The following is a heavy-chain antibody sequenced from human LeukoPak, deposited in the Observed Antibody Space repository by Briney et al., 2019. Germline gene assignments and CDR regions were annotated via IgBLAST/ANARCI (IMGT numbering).Heavy chain of an antibody. D-gene: IGHD6-13*01. J-gene: IGHJ3*02. CDR1: GFTFSSYS. CDR2: VSGSGHST. Sequence: GGSLRLSCAASGFTFSSYSMNWVGQAPGTGLEWVSTVSGSGHSTFYADSVKGRLTISRVNAKNSLYLQMNSLRAEDTAVYYCARKGGSSWYLGAFDIWGQGTMVTVSS. V-gene: IGHV3-21*01. CDR3: ARKGGSSWYLGAFDI.